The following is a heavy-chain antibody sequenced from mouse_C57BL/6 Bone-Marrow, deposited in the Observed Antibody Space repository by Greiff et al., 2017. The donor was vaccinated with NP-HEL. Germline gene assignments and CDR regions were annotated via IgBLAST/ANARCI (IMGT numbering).Heavy chain of an antibody. V-gene: IGHV5-4*01. J-gene: IGHJ2*01. CDR2: ISDGGSYT. CDR1: GFTFSSYA. D-gene: IGHD2-2*01. Sequence: EVKLVESGGGLVKPGGSLKLSCAASGFTFSSYAMSWVRQTPEKRLEWVATISDGGSYTYYPDNVKGRFTISRDNAKNNLYLQMSHLKSEDTAMYYCAREVTTRYFDYWGQGTTLTVSS. CDR3: AREVTTRYFDY.